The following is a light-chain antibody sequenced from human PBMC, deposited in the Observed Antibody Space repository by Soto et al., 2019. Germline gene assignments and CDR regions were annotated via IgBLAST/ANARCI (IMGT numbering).Light chain of an antibody. J-gene: IGKJ3*01. CDR3: QQANSFPIT. V-gene: IGKV1-12*01. CDR2: ASS. CDR1: QDILSW. Sequence: DIQMTQSPSSVSASVGDRVTITRRASQDILSWLAWYQQKPGEAPRLLIYASSNLQSGVPSRFSGSGSGTDFTLTISSLQPEDFATYYCQQANSFPITFGLGTRLDIK.